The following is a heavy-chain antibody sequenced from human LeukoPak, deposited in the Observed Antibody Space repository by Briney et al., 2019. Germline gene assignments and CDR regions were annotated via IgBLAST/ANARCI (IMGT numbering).Heavy chain of an antibody. D-gene: IGHD3-16*01. V-gene: IGHV3-11*03. CDR2: ISSSSSYT. CDR1: GSTFSDYY. J-gene: IGHJ4*02. Sequence: TGGSLRLSCAASGSTFSDYYMSWIRQAPGKGLEWVSYISSSSSYTNYADSVKGRFTISRDNAKNSLYLQMNSLRAEDTAVYYCARLNNFGELPIDYWGQGTLVTVSS. CDR3: ARLNNFGELPIDY.